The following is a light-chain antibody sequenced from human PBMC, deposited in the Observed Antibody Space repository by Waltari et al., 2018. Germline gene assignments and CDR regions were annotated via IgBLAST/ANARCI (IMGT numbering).Light chain of an antibody. CDR2: GAS. J-gene: IGKJ1*01. CDR1: QIVTRNY. Sequence: EIVLTQSPGTLSLSPGERATLSCRASQIVTRNYLAWYQQKPGQAPRLLIYGASSRATGIPDRFSGSGSGTDFTLTISRLEPTDSALYYCQQYGSSPPWTFGQGTKVEIK. CDR3: QQYGSSPPWT. V-gene: IGKV3-20*01.